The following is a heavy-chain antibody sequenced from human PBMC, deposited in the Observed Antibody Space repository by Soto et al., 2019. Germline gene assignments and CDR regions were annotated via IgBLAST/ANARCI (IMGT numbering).Heavy chain of an antibody. CDR2: IIPIFGTA. CDR3: ARDQGELERRGYFDY. J-gene: IGHJ4*02. CDR1: GGTFSSYA. Sequence: ASVKVSCKASGGTFSSYAISWVRQAPGQGLEWMGGIIPIFGTANYAQKFQGRVTITADKSTSTAYMELSSLRSEDTAVYYCARDQGELERRGYFDYWGQGTLVTVSS. D-gene: IGHD1-1*01. V-gene: IGHV1-69*06.